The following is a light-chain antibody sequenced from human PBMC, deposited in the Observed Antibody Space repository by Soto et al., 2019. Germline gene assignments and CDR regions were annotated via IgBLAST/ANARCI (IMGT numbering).Light chain of an antibody. CDR2: KAS. Sequence: DIHMTQSPSTLSASVGDRVTISFLASQSISSWLAWYQQKPGKAPKLLIYKASSLESGVPSRFSGSGSGTEFTLTISSLRPDDFATYYCQHYNGYRWTFGQGTKVDIK. V-gene: IGKV1-5*03. J-gene: IGKJ1*01. CDR3: QHYNGYRWT. CDR1: QSISSW.